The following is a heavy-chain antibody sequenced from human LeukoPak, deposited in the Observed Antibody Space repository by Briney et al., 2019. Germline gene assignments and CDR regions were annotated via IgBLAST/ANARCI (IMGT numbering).Heavy chain of an antibody. CDR3: VKDRWVDY. D-gene: IGHD4-23*01. CDR1: GFTISSYA. Sequence: GGSLRLSCTVSGFTISSYAMHWVRQAPGKGLEYVSSISSDGGSTFYADSVKGRFTISRDNSKNTLSLQMSSLRTEDTAVYYCVKDRWVDYWGQGTLVTVSS. J-gene: IGHJ4*02. CDR2: ISSDGGST. V-gene: IGHV3-64D*06.